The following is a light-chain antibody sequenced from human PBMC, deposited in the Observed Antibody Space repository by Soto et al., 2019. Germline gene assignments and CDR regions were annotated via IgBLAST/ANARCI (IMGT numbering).Light chain of an antibody. J-gene: IGKJ3*01. Sequence: DIVLTQSPGTLSLSPGERATLSCRASQSVSSKYLAWYQQKPGQPPRVLIYGTSIRATGIPERFSDGGSGTDFTLTITRLESEDFAVYYCQQYGSSLFTFGPGTKVDFK. V-gene: IGKV3-20*01. CDR2: GTS. CDR1: QSVSSKY. CDR3: QQYGSSLFT.